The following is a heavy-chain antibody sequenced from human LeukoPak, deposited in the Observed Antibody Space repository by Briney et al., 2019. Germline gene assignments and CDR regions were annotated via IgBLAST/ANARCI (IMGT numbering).Heavy chain of an antibody. V-gene: IGHV4-38-2*02. J-gene: IGHJ4*02. CDR3: ARNNSNGFDF. D-gene: IGHD6-19*01. CDR2: IFQSVST. CDR1: GYSISGGYY. Sequence: KPSETLSLTCTVSGYSISGGYYWGWIRQPPGKGLEWIGTIFQSVSTYYNPSLKSRVTTSVDMSKNQFSLKLSSVTAADTAVYYCARNNSNGFDFWSQGTLVTVSS.